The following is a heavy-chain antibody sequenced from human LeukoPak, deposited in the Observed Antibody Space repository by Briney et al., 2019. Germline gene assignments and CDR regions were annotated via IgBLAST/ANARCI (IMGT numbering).Heavy chain of an antibody. Sequence: SETLTLTCAVYGGSFSGYYWSWIRQPPGKGLEWIGEINHSGSTNYNPSLKSRVTISVDTSKNQSSLKLSSVTAADTAVYYCARGSVHYGSGSYAPKSWFDPWGQGTLVTVSS. CDR1: GGSFSGYY. J-gene: IGHJ5*02. V-gene: IGHV4-34*01. D-gene: IGHD3-10*01. CDR3: ARGSVHYGSGSYAPKSWFDP. CDR2: INHSGST.